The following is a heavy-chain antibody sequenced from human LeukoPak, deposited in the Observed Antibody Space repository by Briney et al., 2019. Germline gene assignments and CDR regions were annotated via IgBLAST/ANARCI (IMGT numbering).Heavy chain of an antibody. V-gene: IGHV3-23*01. CDR2: ISGSGGST. Sequence: GGSLRLSCAASGITFSSYGMSWVRQAPGKGLEWVSGISGSGGSTYYADSVKGRFTISRDNSKNTLYLQMNSLRAEDTAVYYCARDGGRDLTGSVYWGQGTPVTVSS. CDR1: GITFSSYG. D-gene: IGHD3-9*01. J-gene: IGHJ4*02. CDR3: ARDGGRDLTGSVY.